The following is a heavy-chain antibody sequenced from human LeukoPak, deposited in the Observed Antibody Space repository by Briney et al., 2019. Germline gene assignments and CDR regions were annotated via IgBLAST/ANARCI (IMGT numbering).Heavy chain of an antibody. V-gene: IGHV3-7*01. Sequence: GGSLRLSCVASGFTFSSYWMTWVRQAPGKGLEWVATIKEDGSIQYYLDSVRGRFTISRDNAKTSVYLQLTSLRADDTAVYYCARDVWTGVAVSDYWGQGTLVTVSS. CDR3: ARDVWTGVAVSDY. J-gene: IGHJ4*02. CDR1: GFTFSSYW. CDR2: IKEDGSIQ. D-gene: IGHD6-19*01.